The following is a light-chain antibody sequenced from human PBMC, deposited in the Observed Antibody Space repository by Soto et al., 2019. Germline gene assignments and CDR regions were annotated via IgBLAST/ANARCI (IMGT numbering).Light chain of an antibody. J-gene: IGLJ1*01. CDR3: SSYTTSNTPLYV. CDR1: SSDTAGYNY. Sequence: QPVLTQPASVSGSPGQSITISCTGTSSDTAGYNYVSWYQQHPGKAPKLMIYEVSNRPSGVSNRFSGSQSGNTASLTISGLQAEDEANYYCSSYTTSNTPLYVFGTGTKLTVL. CDR2: EVS. V-gene: IGLV2-14*01.